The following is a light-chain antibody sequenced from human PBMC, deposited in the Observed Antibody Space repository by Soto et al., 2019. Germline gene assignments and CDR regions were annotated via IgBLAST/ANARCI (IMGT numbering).Light chain of an antibody. J-gene: IGLJ3*02. CDR1: SSNIGSNY. CDR3: AAWDDSLRGWV. Sequence: QSVLTQPPSASGTPGQRVTISCSGSSSNIGSNYVYWYQQLPGTAPKLLIYTNDQRPSGVPDRFSGSKSGTPASLAISGLRSEDEADYYCAAWDDSLRGWVFGGGTKVTVL. V-gene: IGLV1-47*02. CDR2: TND.